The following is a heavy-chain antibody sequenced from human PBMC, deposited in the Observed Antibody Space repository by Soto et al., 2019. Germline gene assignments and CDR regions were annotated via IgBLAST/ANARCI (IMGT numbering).Heavy chain of an antibody. Sequence: PSETLSLTCTVSGGSITRNNHYWGWIRQSPGKGLEWIGNILYSGSTNYNPSLKSRVTISVETSKNQFSLKMSSVTAADTAVYYCARLGSSGCYHRSYFASWAQRTLDPVSS. CDR1: GGSITRNNHY. D-gene: IGHD6-19*01. CDR3: ARLGSSGCYHRSYFAS. J-gene: IGHJ4*02. CDR2: ILYSGST. V-gene: IGHV4-39*01.